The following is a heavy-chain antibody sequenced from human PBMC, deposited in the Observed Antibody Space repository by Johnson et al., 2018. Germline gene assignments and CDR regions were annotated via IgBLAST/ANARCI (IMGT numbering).Heavy chain of an antibody. Sequence: VQLVESGGATVQXGGSLRLSCEASGFTFSSYAMTWVRQAQGKGLEWVSGISGSGSKTYYVDSVKGRLPIPRDNSKNTLFLPFTRLSAEDTAVYHCAKRGGYIGYDWAYYYYMDVWGKGTTVTVSS. D-gene: IGHD5-12*01. V-gene: IGHV3-23*04. CDR1: GFTFSSYA. CDR2: ISGSGSKT. CDR3: AKRGGYIGYDWAYYYYMDV. J-gene: IGHJ6*03.